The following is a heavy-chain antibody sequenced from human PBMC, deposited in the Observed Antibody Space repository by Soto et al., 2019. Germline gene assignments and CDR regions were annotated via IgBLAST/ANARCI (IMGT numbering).Heavy chain of an antibody. CDR1: GGTFSTYI. D-gene: IGHD3-3*01. CDR3: ARDRITTRGDAFDL. Sequence: QVHLVQSGAEVRKPGSSVKVSCKAPGGTFSTYIISWVRQAPGQGLEWMGRIIPIPDITNYAQKFQGRVTITADRSTSTAYMELTSLKTEHKAGYYCARDRITTRGDAFDLWGQGTLVTVSS. CDR2: IIPIPDIT. V-gene: IGHV1-69*08. J-gene: IGHJ3*01.